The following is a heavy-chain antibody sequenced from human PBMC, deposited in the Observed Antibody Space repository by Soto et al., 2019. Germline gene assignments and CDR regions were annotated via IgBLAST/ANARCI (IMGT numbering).Heavy chain of an antibody. CDR3: ARVSSGWPKPFDY. V-gene: IGHV1-3*01. CDR1: GYTFTSYA. Sequence: QVQLVQSGAEVKKPGASVKVSGKSSGYTFTSYAMHWLRQAPGQRLEWMGWINAGNGNTKYSQKFQGRVTITRDTSASTAYMELSSLRSEDTAVYYCARVSSGWPKPFDYWGQGTLVTVYS. D-gene: IGHD6-19*01. CDR2: INAGNGNT. J-gene: IGHJ4*02.